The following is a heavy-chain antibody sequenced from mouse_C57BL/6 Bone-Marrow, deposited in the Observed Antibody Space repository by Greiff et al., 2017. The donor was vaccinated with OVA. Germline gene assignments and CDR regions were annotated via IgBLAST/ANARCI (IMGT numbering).Heavy chain of an antibody. Sequence: QVQLQQPGAELVKPGASVKLSCKASGYTFTSYWMQWVKQRPGQGLEWIGEIDPSDSYTNYNQKFKGKATLTVDKSSSTAYMQLSSLSSEASAVYSCARELPWFAYWGQGTLVTVSA. CDR2: IDPSDSYT. J-gene: IGHJ3*01. CDR3: ARELPWFAY. D-gene: IGHD4-1*01. V-gene: IGHV1-50*01. CDR1: GYTFTSYW.